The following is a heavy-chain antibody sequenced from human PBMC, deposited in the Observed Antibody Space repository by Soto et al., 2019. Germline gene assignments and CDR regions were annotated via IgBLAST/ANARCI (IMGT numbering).Heavy chain of an antibody. CDR1: GFAFGSYW. V-gene: IGHV3-74*01. J-gene: IGHJ4*02. D-gene: IGHD1-1*01. CDR3: LRDQRHWNEFADQ. Sequence: VQLVESGGGLVQPGGSLRLSCAASGFAFGSYWMHWVRQAPGKGLVWVSRISQDGAIATQADSVKVRFTISRDNAKNTLSLQINSLRADDTAVYYCLRDQRHWNEFADQWGQGTLVTVSS. CDR2: ISQDGAIA.